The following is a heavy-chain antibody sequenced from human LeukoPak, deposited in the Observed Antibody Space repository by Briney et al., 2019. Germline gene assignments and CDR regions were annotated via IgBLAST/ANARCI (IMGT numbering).Heavy chain of an antibody. D-gene: IGHD6-19*01. J-gene: IGHJ4*02. CDR2: INTRSSSS. CDR1: GFIFSIYN. CDR3: ASAVAGYYFDY. V-gene: IGHV3-21*01. Sequence: GGSLRLFCAASGFIFSIYNMNWVRQAPGKGLEWVSSINTRSSSSYYADSVKGRFTISRDNSKNTLYLQMNSLRAEDTAVYYCASAVAGYYFDYWGQGTLVTVSS.